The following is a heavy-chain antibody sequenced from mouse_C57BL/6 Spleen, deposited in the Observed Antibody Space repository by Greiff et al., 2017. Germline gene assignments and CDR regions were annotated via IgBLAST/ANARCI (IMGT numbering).Heavy chain of an antibody. CDR1: GFNIKDDY. CDR2: IDPENGDT. V-gene: IGHV14-4*01. Sequence: EVQLQQSGAELVRPGASVKLSCTASGFNIKDDYMHWVKQRPEQGLEWIGWIDPENGDTEYASKFQGKATITADTSSITAYLQLSSLTSEDTAVDYCTTPKFAYWGQGTLVTVAA. J-gene: IGHJ3*01. CDR3: TTPKFAY.